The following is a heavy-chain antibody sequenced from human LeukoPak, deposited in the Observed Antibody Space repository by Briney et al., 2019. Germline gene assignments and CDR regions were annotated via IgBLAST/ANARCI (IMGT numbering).Heavy chain of an antibody. CDR3: AQGYTSVWFYFDY. D-gene: IGHD6-19*01. V-gene: IGHV3-23*01. CDR1: GFTFSSYA. CDR2: ISTGGGST. Sequence: PGGSLRLSCAASGFTFSSYAMSWVRQAPGKGLEWVSGISTGGGSTYYADSVKGRFSISRDNSRYTPLLQMNSLRAEDTAVYYCAQGYTSVWFYFDYWGQGTLVTVSS. J-gene: IGHJ4*02.